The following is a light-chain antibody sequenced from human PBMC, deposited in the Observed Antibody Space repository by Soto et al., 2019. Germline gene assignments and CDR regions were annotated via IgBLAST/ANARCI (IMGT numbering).Light chain of an antibody. CDR2: AAS. Sequence: DIQMTQSPASLSASVGDRVTITCRAGQSISRNLNWYQQKPGKAPTLLIYAASSLQSGVPSRFSGSGSGTEFTLTITSLQPEDFATYYCHQTYLASQTFGQGTKLEIK. CDR3: HQTYLASQT. J-gene: IGKJ2*01. V-gene: IGKV1-39*01. CDR1: QSISRN.